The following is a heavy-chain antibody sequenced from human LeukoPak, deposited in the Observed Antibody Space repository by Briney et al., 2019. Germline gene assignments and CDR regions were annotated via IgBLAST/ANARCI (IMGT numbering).Heavy chain of an antibody. CDR2: ISWNSGSI. Sequence: GGSLRLSCAASGFTFDDYAMHWVRQAPGRGLEWLSGISWNSGSIAYADSVKGRFTISRDNAKNSLYLQMSSLGAEDMALYYCAKGGGSRYGYYFDYWGQGTLVTVSS. CDR3: AKGGGSRYGYYFDY. D-gene: IGHD5-18*01. V-gene: IGHV3-9*03. J-gene: IGHJ4*02. CDR1: GFTFDDYA.